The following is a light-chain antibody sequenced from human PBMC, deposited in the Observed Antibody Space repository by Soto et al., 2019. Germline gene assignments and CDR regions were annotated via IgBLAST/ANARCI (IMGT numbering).Light chain of an antibody. CDR3: QQRSTWPLT. J-gene: IGKJ4*01. Sequence: EIVLTQSPATLSLSPGERATLSCRASQSVSSYLAWYQQKPGQAPRLLIYDASNRATGIPARFSGSGSGTDFTLTISSLEPEEFAVYYCQQRSTWPLTFGGGTKVEI. V-gene: IGKV3-11*01. CDR1: QSVSSY. CDR2: DAS.